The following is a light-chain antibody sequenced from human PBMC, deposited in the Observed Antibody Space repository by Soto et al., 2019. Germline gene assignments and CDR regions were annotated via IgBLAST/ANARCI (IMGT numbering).Light chain of an antibody. CDR1: QSVSSN. CDR2: GAS. J-gene: IGKJ5*01. CDR3: QQYNNWPLT. V-gene: IGKV3-15*01. Sequence: EMVMTQSPSTLSVSQGERATLSCRASQSVSSNLAWYQQKPGQAPRLLIYGASSRATGIPVRFSGSGSGTEFTLTISSLQSEDFAVYYCQQYNNWPLTFGQGTRLEIK.